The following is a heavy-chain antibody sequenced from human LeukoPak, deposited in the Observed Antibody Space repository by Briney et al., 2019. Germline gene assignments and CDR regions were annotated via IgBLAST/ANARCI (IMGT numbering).Heavy chain of an antibody. Sequence: PSETLSLTCAVYGGSFSGYYWSWIRQPPGKGLEWIGEINHSGSTNYNPSLKSRVTISVDTSKNQFSLKLSSVTAADTAVYYCARLNLEYLYSSGPNDYWGQGTLVTVSS. CDR2: INHSGST. CDR1: GGSFSGYY. J-gene: IGHJ4*02. V-gene: IGHV4-34*01. CDR3: ARLNLEYLYSSGPNDY. D-gene: IGHD3-10*01.